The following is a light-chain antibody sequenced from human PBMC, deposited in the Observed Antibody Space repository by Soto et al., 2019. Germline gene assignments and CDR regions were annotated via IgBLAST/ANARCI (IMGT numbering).Light chain of an antibody. J-gene: IGLJ1*01. CDR1: RSDVGAYNY. CDR3: FSFTTDWTHV. V-gene: IGLV2-14*01. Sequence: QSALTQPASVSGSPGQSIAISCTGTRSDVGAYNYVSWYQQHPGKAPKLMISEVTNRPSGVSNRFSGSKSGTAASLTISGLQTEDEADYFCFSFTTDWTHVFGTGTKVTVL. CDR2: EVT.